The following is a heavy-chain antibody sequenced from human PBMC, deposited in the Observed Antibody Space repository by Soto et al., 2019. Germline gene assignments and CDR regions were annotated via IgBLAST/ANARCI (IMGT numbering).Heavy chain of an antibody. CDR3: ARDWSCSNTMCPNCFDP. D-gene: IGHD2-2*01. CDR1: GYTFISYG. V-gene: IGHV1-18*01. CDR2: ISGNTGKT. Sequence: QVQLVQSGAEMTEPGASVKVSCKASGYTFISYGVSWVRQAPGQGLEWMGWISGNTGKTNYAQKLQGRVTMTTDTSTSTSYMELRSLRSDDTAVYYCARDWSCSNTMCPNCFDPWGQGTLVAVSS. J-gene: IGHJ5*02.